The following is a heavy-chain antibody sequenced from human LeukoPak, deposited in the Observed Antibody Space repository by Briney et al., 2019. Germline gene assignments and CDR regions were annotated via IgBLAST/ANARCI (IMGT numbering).Heavy chain of an antibody. Sequence: GGSLRLSCAASGFTFSNAWMSWVRQAPGKGLEWVSYISSSSSTIYYADSVKGRFTISRDNAKNSLYLQMNSLRAEDTAVYYCARLYDFWSGYPDYMDVWGKGTTVTVSS. J-gene: IGHJ6*03. CDR2: ISSSSSTI. D-gene: IGHD3-3*01. V-gene: IGHV3-48*04. CDR1: GFTFSNAW. CDR3: ARLYDFWSGYPDYMDV.